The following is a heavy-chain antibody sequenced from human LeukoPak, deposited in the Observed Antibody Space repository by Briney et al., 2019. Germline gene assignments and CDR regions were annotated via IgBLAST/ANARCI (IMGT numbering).Heavy chain of an antibody. Sequence: ASVKVSCRASGYTFTGYQMHWVRQAPGQGLEWMGWINPNSGGTNYAQKFQGRVTMTRDTSISTAYMELRRLRSDDTAVYYCARDEDTAMVGSYFDYWGQGTLVTVSS. CDR1: GYTFTGYQ. D-gene: IGHD5-18*01. J-gene: IGHJ4*02. V-gene: IGHV1-2*02. CDR3: ARDEDTAMVGSYFDY. CDR2: INPNSGGT.